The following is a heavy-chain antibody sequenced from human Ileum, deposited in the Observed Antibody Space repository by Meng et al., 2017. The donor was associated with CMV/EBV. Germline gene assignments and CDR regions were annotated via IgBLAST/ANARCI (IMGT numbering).Heavy chain of an antibody. CDR1: GGSISSYD. J-gene: IGHJ4*02. CDR3: ARNPPFGGYYFDY. D-gene: IGHD2/OR15-2a*01. V-gene: IGHV4-59*01. CDR2: IYYRGST. Sequence: GSLRLSCTVSGGSISSYDWSWIRQPPGKGLEGIGYIYYRGSTNYNPSLKSRVTISVDTSKNQFSLKLSSVTAADTAVYYCARNPPFGGYYFDYWGQGTLVTVSS.